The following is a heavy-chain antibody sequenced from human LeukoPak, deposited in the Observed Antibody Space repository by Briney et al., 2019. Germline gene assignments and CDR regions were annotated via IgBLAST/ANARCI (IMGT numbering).Heavy chain of an antibody. Sequence: GESLKISCKRSGYSFTSYSIGWVRQMPGKGLEWMGIIYPGDSYTRYSPSFQGHVTITANKSISTAFHQWSSRKAADAAMYYCARGGLFDPFDYWGQGTLVTVSS. V-gene: IGHV5-51*01. CDR1: GYSFTSYS. CDR2: IYPGDSYT. CDR3: ARGGLFDPFDY. J-gene: IGHJ4*02. D-gene: IGHD2-21*01.